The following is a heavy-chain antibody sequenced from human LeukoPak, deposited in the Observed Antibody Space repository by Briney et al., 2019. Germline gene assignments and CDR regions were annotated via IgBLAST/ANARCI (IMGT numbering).Heavy chain of an antibody. V-gene: IGHV4-61*02. CDR1: GGSISSGPYY. CDR2: IYTTGST. CDR3: ARDSGLWFGGKYYYNMDV. Sequence: SETLSLTCTVSGGSISSGPYYWSWIRQPAGKRLEFIGRIYTTGSTDYNPSLESRVTVSADTSKNQVSLRLSSVTAADTAVYYCARDSGLWFGGKYYYNMDVWGKGTTVSVSS. J-gene: IGHJ6*03. D-gene: IGHD3-10*01.